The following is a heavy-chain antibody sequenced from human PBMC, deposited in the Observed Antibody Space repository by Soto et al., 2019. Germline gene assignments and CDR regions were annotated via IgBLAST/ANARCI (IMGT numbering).Heavy chain of an antibody. Sequence: ASVKVSCKASGYTFTGYYMHWVRQAPGQGLEWMGWINPNSGGTNYAQKFQGWVTMTRDTSISTAYMELSRLRSDDTAVYYCARAEPDTAMVIHTTDSYYGMDVWGQGTTVTVSS. D-gene: IGHD5-18*01. J-gene: IGHJ6*02. CDR1: GYTFTGYY. CDR3: ARAEPDTAMVIHTTDSYYGMDV. V-gene: IGHV1-2*04. CDR2: INPNSGGT.